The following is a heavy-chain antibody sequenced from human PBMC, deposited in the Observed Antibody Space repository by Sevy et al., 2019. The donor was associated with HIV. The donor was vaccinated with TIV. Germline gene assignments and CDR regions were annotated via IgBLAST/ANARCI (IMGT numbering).Heavy chain of an antibody. J-gene: IGHJ4*02. Sequence: GGSLRLSCAASGLTFSFYGMHWVRQAPGKGLEWVAFIRYDGSNKYYVDSVKGRFTISRDNSKNTLYLQMNSLRAEDTAVYYCAKDLAVAGPYYFDYWGQGTLVTVSS. V-gene: IGHV3-30*02. D-gene: IGHD6-19*01. CDR2: IRYDGSNK. CDR3: AKDLAVAGPYYFDY. CDR1: GLTFSFYG.